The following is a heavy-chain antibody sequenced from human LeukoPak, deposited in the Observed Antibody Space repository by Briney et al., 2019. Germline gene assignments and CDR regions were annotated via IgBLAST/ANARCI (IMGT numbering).Heavy chain of an antibody. D-gene: IGHD3-3*01. CDR3: ASSYYDFWSGYQAPVDY. V-gene: IGHV4-39*01. CDR2: IYYSGST. Sequence: SGTLSLTCTVSGVSISSSSYYWGWIRQPPGKGLEWIGSIYYSGSTYYNPSLKSRVTISVDTSKNQFSLKLSSVTAADTAVYYCASSYYDFWSGYQAPVDYWGQGTLVTVSS. CDR1: GVSISSSSYY. J-gene: IGHJ4*02.